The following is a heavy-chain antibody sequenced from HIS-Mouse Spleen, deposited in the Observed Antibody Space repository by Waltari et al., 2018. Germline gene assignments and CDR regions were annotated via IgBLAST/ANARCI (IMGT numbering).Heavy chain of an antibody. V-gene: IGHV4-34*01. CDR2: INHSGST. D-gene: IGHD4-17*01. CDR3: ARGATTVTYYFDY. J-gene: IGHJ4*02. Sequence: QVQLQQWGAGLLKPSETLSLTCAAYGGSFSGYYWIWIRQPPGKGLEWIGEINHSGSTNYNPSLKSRVTISVDTSKNQFSLKLSSVTAADTAVYYCARGATTVTYYFDYWGQGTLVTVSS. CDR1: GGSFSGYY.